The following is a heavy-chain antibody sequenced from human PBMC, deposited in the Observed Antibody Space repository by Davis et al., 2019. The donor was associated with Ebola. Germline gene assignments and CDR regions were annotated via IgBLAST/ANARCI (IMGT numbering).Heavy chain of an antibody. V-gene: IGHV4-34*01. CDR3: ASGVETGYGFGGYYYAMDV. CDR1: GGSFSGYY. J-gene: IGHJ6*02. Sequence: MPSETLSLTCAVYGGSFSGYYWSWIRQPPGKGLEWIGEINHSGSTNYNPSLKSRVTISVDTSKNQFSLKLSSVTAADTAVYYCASGVETGYGFGGYYYAMDVWGQGTTVTVSS. CDR2: INHSGST. D-gene: IGHD3-16*01.